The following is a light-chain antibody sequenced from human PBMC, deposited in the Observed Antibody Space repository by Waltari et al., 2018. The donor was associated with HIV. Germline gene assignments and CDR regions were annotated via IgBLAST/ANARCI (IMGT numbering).Light chain of an antibody. Sequence: QSVLAQPPSASGTPGQRVTISCSGSTSHIGGNTVRWYQQLPGTAPKLLIYSNNQRPSGVPDRFSGSTSGTSASLVISGLQSEDEADYYCAAWDDSLKGGAFGPGTKVTVL. CDR1: TSHIGGNT. CDR2: SNN. V-gene: IGLV1-44*01. J-gene: IGLJ1*01. CDR3: AAWDDSLKGGA.